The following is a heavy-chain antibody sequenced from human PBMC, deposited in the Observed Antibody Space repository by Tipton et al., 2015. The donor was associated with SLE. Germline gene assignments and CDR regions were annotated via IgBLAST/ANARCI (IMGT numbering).Heavy chain of an antibody. D-gene: IGHD2-21*02. Sequence: TLSLTCTVSGDAITNNNFYWDWVRQPPGKGLEWIGSIFHLGMTYYNPSLGSRVTLSVDTSKNQFSLKLTSVTAADTAVYYCARQKTAVEITFDSWGQGALVTVSS. CDR3: ARQKTAVEITFDS. CDR1: GDAITNNNFY. J-gene: IGHJ4*02. V-gene: IGHV4-39*01. CDR2: IFHLGMT.